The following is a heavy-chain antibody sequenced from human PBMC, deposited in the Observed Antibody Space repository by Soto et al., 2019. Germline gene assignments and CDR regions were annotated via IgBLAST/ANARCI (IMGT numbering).Heavy chain of an antibody. D-gene: IGHD3-10*01. CDR3: ARDVSVMTSVFGF. J-gene: IGHJ4*02. Sequence: QVHLVQSGAEVMKPGSSVKVSCKASGGSFYTYAFTWVRQAPGQGLEWMGGITPMVGTTKSAQKFQGRVTFSADESTSTAYMELSNLRSDDTAVYYCARDVSVMTSVFGFWGQGTLITVSS. V-gene: IGHV1-69*01. CDR2: ITPMVGTT. CDR1: GGSFYTYA.